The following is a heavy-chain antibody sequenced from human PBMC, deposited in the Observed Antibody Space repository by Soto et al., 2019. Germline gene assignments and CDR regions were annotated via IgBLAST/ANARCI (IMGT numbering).Heavy chain of an antibody. CDR1: GGTFSSYT. V-gene: IGHV1-69*02. CDR2: IIPILGIA. Sequence: QVQLVQSGAEVKKPGSSVKVSCKASGGTFSSYTISWVRQAPGQGLEWMGRIIPILGIANYAQKFQGRVTSTADKSTSTAYMELSSLRSEDTAVYYCASEDYDSSGDWGYWGQGTLVTVSS. D-gene: IGHD3-22*01. CDR3: ASEDYDSSGDWGY. J-gene: IGHJ4*02.